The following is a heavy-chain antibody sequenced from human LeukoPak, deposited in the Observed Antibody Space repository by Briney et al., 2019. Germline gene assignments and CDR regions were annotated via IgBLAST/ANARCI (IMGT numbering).Heavy chain of an antibody. CDR3: ARRARYSSGWLYYYYMDV. V-gene: IGHV4-39*01. D-gene: IGHD6-19*01. J-gene: IGHJ6*03. CDR2: IYYSGST. CDR1: VGSISSSSYY. Sequence: TSETLSLTCTVSVGSISSSSYYWGWIRHPPGKGLEWIGSIYYSGSTYYNPSLKSRVTISVDTSKNQFSLKLSSVTAADTAVYYCARRARYSSGWLYYYYMDVWGKGTTVTVSS.